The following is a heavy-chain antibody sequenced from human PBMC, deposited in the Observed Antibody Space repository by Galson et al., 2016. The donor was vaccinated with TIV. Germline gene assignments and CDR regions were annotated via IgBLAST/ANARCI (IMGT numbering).Heavy chain of an antibody. CDR1: GYTFSDYY. D-gene: IGHD4-17*01. Sequence: SVKVSCKASGYTFSDYYMHWVRQAPGQGLEWMGWMNPNSGNTGYAQKFRGRVTMTRNTSVRTAYMALSSLRSEDTAVYYCARSGDYGDYWGQGTLVTVSS. CDR2: MNPNSGNT. J-gene: IGHJ4*02. V-gene: IGHV1-8*02. CDR3: ARSGDYGDY.